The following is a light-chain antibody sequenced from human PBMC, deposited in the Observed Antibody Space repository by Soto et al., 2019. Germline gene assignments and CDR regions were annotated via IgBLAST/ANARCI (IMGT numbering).Light chain of an antibody. Sequence: IVMTQSPDTLSVSPGERATLSCRASQTIYNNVAWYQKRPGQAPRLLIYHTSSRATGIPARFSGSGSGTEFTLTISSLQSEDFTVYYCQHSHYLWTFGQGTKVDIK. CDR2: HTS. CDR3: QHSHYLWT. CDR1: QTIYNN. J-gene: IGKJ1*01. V-gene: IGKV3-15*01.